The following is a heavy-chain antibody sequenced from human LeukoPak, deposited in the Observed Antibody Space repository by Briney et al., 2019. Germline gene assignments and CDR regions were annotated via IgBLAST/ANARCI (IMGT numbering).Heavy chain of an antibody. V-gene: IGHV7-4-1*02. J-gene: IGHJ4*02. Sequence: ASVKVSCKASGYTFSDYSMSWVRQAPGQGLEWMGWINTKTWNPTYAQDFTGHFVFSLDTSVSTTYLQINSLKADDTAVYYCARTYYYGSGSYYNARPYYFDYWGQGTLVTVSS. CDR1: GYTFSDYS. CDR2: INTKTWNP. D-gene: IGHD3-10*01. CDR3: ARTYYYGSGSYYNARPYYFDY.